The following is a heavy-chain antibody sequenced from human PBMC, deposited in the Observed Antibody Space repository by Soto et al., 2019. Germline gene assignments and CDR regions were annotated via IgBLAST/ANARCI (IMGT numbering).Heavy chain of an antibody. Sequence: QVQLQESGPGLVKPSQTLSLTCTVSGGSISSGDYYWSWIRQPPGKGLEWIGYIYYSGSTYYNPSLKSRVTISVDTSKNQFSLKLSSVTAADTAVYYCAREALTWVDYGDRLHPLGFDPWGQGTLVTVSS. D-gene: IGHD4-17*01. CDR2: IYYSGST. CDR1: GGSISSGDYY. CDR3: AREALTWVDYGDRLHPLGFDP. J-gene: IGHJ5*02. V-gene: IGHV4-30-4*01.